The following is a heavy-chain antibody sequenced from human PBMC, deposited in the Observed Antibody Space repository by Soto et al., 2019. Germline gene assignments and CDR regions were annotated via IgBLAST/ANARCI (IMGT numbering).Heavy chain of an antibody. CDR3: ARDGQSSGWLDAFDI. CDR1: GFTVSSNY. V-gene: IGHV3-53*04. J-gene: IGHJ3*02. CDR2: IFTGGST. Sequence: EVQLVESGGGLVQPGGSLRLSCAASGFTVSSNYMSWVRQAPGKGLEWVSVIFTGGSTYYADSVKGRFTISRHSSMNTVYLQMDSLRAEDTAVYYCARDGQSSGWLDAFDIWGQGTMVTVSS. D-gene: IGHD6-19*01.